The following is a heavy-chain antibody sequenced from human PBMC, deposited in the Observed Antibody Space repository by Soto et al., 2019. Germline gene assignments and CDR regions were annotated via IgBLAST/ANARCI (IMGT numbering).Heavy chain of an antibody. J-gene: IGHJ3*02. D-gene: IGHD3-9*01. CDR3: ARDPNYDVLTGYYRQGDAFDI. CDR1: GFTFSSYA. Sequence: QVQLVESGGGVVQPGRSLRLSCAASGFTFSSYAMHWVRQAPGKGLEWVAVISYDGSNKYYADSVKGRFTISRDNSKNTLYLQMNSLRAEDTAVYYCARDPNYDVLTGYYRQGDAFDIWDQGTMVTVSS. CDR2: ISYDGSNK. V-gene: IGHV3-30-3*01.